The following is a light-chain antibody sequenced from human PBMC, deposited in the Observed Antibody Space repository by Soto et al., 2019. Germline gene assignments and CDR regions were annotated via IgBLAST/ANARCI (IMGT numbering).Light chain of an antibody. Sequence: QSVLTQPASVSGSPGQSITVSCTGTSSDIGTYNYVSWFQQHPGKPPKLIIYDVSNRPSGVSNRFSGSKSGNTASLTISGLQAEDEADYYCSSYISSNTLVFGAGTKLTVL. CDR2: DVS. CDR1: SSDIGTYNY. CDR3: SSYISSNTLV. J-gene: IGLJ1*01. V-gene: IGLV2-14*03.